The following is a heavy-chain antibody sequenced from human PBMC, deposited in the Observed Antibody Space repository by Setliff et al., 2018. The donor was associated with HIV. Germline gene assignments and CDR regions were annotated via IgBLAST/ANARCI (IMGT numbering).Heavy chain of an antibody. CDR3: ARGALLAVFDFDH. CDR1: GYTFTTYS. J-gene: IGHJ4*01. CDR2: INVGKGDT. V-gene: IGHV1-3*01. D-gene: IGHD2-15*01. Sequence: ASVKVSCKPSGYTFTTYSIHWVRQAPGQSLEWMGWINVGKGDTKYSQELQGRITITTDTSANTAYMELSSLRSDDTAVYFCARGALLAVFDFDHWGHGTLVTVSS.